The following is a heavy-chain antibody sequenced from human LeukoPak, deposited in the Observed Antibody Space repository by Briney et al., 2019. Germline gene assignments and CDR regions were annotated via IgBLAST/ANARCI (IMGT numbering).Heavy chain of an antibody. CDR3: VRLRRNSDRSGYYYFYNY. J-gene: IGHJ4*02. D-gene: IGHD3-22*01. Sequence: GGCPRLSCAASGFTFSDYSINWVRQAPGKGLEWVSSIKPTSTSIYYADAIKGRFTISRDNAKSSLYLQMNSLRAEDTARYYCVRLRRNSDRSGYYYFYNYWGPGIQVAVSS. V-gene: IGHV3-21*01. CDR1: GFTFSDYS. CDR2: IKPTSTSI.